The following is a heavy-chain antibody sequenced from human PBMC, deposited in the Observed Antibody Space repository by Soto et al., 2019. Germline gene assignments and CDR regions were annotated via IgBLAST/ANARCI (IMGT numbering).Heavy chain of an antibody. Sequence: QVQLVESGGGVVQPGRSLRLSCAASGFTFSKYGMHWVRQAPGKGLEWVAVILHDGGDQRYGVSVKGRFTISRDNSKNTLYLQINSLRVEDTAVYYCARDDDSPDNGLDMWAQGTMVTVSS. CDR3: ARDDDSPDNGLDM. CDR2: ILHDGGDQ. J-gene: IGHJ3*02. D-gene: IGHD3-22*01. V-gene: IGHV3-33*05. CDR1: GFTFSKYG.